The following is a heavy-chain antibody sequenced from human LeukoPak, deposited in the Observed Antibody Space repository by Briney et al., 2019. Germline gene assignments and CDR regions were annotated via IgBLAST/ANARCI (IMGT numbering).Heavy chain of an antibody. CDR3: ARGPYGSGSYSFDY. CDR2: ISWDGGST. V-gene: IGHV3-43D*03. D-gene: IGHD3-10*01. CDR1: GFTFDDYA. J-gene: IGHJ4*02. Sequence: GGSLRLSCAASGFTFDDYAMHWVRQAPGKGLEWVSLISWDGGSTYYADSVKGRFTISRDNAKNTLYLQMNSLRAEDTAVYYCARGPYGSGSYSFDYWGQGTLVTVSS.